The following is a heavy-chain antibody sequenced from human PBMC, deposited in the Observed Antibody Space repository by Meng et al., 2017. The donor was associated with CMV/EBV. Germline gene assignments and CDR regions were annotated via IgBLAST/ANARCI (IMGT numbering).Heavy chain of an antibody. J-gene: IGHJ3*02. CDR1: GYTFTGYY. D-gene: IGHD6-19*01. CDR2: INPNSGGT. CDR3: AREDVVAGTVAFDI. Sequence: ASVKVSCKASGYTFTGYYMHRVRQAPGQGLEWMGWINPNSGGTNYAQKFQGRVTMTRDTSISTAYMELSRLRSDDTAVYYCAREDVVAGTVAFDIWGQGTMVTVSS. V-gene: IGHV1-2*02.